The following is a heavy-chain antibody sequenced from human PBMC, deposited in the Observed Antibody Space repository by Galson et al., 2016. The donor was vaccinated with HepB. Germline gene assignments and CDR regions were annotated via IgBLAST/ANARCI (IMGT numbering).Heavy chain of an antibody. D-gene: IGHD5-12*01. CDR2: ISDDGGDK. J-gene: IGHJ4*02. CDR1: GFTFSSYG. CDR3: ARGGGYDFASYY. V-gene: IGHV3-30*03. Sequence: SLRLSCAATGFTFSSYGMHWVRQAPGKGLQWVALISDDGGDKYYADSVKGRFTISRDNAKNFLYLQMNSLRAEDTAVYYCARGGGYDFASYYWGQGSLVTVSS.